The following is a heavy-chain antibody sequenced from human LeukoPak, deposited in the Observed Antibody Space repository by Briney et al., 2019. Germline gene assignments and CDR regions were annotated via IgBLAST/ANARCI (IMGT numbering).Heavy chain of an antibody. CDR2: ISWNSGSI. V-gene: IGHV3-9*01. CDR3: AKDITIAVAGKGVFDY. J-gene: IGHJ4*02. Sequence: GGSLRFSCAASGFTFDDYAMHWVRQAPGKGLEWVSGISWNSGSIGYADSVKGRFTISRDNAKNSLYLQMNSLRAEDTALYYCAKDITIAVAGKGVFDYWGQGTLVTVSS. D-gene: IGHD6-19*01. CDR1: GFTFDDYA.